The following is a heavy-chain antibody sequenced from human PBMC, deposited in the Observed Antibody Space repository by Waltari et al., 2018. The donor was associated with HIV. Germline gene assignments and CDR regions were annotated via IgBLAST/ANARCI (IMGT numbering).Heavy chain of an antibody. CDR3: TRQGSMFGEDY. Sequence: EVQLVESGGGLVHPGESLKLSCAASGFALSGSPIHWVRQASGKGLEWVSHIRSRANNYATAYAASVKGRFTISRDDSKNTAYLQMNSLKTEDTAVYYCTRQGSMFGEDYWGQGALVTVTS. CDR1: GFALSGSP. V-gene: IGHV3-73*02. D-gene: IGHD3-3*01. CDR2: IRSRANNYAT. J-gene: IGHJ4*02.